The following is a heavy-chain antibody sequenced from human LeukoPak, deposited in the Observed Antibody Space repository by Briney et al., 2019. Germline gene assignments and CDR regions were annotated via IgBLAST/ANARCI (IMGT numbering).Heavy chain of an antibody. CDR3: ARVMTTVTTGWFDP. J-gene: IGHJ5*02. V-gene: IGHV4-61*08. Sequence: PSETLSLTCTVSGGSISSGGHYWSWIRQPPGKGLEWIGYIYYSGSTNYNPSLKSRVTISVDTSKNQFSLKLSSVTAADTAVYYCARVMTTVTTGWFDPWGQGTLVTVSS. CDR1: GGSISSGGHY. CDR2: IYYSGST. D-gene: IGHD4-11*01.